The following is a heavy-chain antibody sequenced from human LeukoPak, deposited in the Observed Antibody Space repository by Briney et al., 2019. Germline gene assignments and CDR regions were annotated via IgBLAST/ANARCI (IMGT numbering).Heavy chain of an antibody. Sequence: GASVRVSCKASGYTFTNYDINWVRQASGQGLEWMGWMNPSSGNTGPAQKFQGRVTMTSNTSISTAYMELSSLRSEDTAVYYCARGLRREQQLLRAFDYWGQGTPVTVSS. CDR3: ARGLRREQQLLRAFDY. CDR2: MNPSSGNT. V-gene: IGHV1-8*01. J-gene: IGHJ4*02. D-gene: IGHD6-13*01. CDR1: GYTFTNYD.